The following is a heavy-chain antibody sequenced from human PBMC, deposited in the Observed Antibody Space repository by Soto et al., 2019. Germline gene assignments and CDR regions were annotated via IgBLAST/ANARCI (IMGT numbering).Heavy chain of an antibody. J-gene: IGHJ4*02. CDR3: ATPVVRFLEWTTDY. CDR2: ITNGGTTI. V-gene: IGHV3-48*02. Sequence: LRFSCAASGFTFSSYSMNWVRQAPGKGLEWISYITNGGTTIYYADSVKGRFTISRDNAKNSLYLHMNSLRDDDTAVYYCATPVVRFLEWTTDYWGQGTLVTVSS. CDR1: GFTFSSYS. D-gene: IGHD3-3*01.